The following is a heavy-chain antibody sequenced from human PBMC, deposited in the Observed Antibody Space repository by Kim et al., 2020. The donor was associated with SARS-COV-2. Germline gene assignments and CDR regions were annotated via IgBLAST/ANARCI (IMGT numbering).Heavy chain of an antibody. V-gene: IGHV5-51*01. Sequence: RYGPSFQGQVTISADKSISTAYLQWSSLKASDTAMYYCARQAGYSSIPIWGQGTLVTVSS. J-gene: IGHJ4*02. D-gene: IGHD6-13*01. CDR3: ARQAGYSSIPI.